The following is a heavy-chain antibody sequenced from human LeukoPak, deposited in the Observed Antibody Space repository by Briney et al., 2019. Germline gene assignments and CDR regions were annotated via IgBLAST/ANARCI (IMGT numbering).Heavy chain of an antibody. V-gene: IGHV4-59*12. CDR2: IYYSGST. D-gene: IGHD1-26*01. J-gene: IGHJ4*02. CDR3: ARDSGAQSSFDY. Sequence: SETLSLTCTVSGDSLSTYSWSWLRQPPGKGLEYIGYIYYSGSTNYNPSLKSRVTMSVDTSKNQFSLKLNSVTAADTAVYYCARDSGAQSSFDYWGQGTLVTVSS. CDR1: GDSLSTYS.